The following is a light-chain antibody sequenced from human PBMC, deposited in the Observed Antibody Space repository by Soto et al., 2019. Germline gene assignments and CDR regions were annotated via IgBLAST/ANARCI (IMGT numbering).Light chain of an antibody. J-gene: IGLJ1*01. CDR1: SSDIGDYNY. V-gene: IGLV2-14*01. CDR3: SSYTSTSTLYV. Sequence: QSALTQPASVSGSPGQSITISCTGTSSDIGDYNYVSWYQQHPGKAPKLIIYEVSNRPSGFSHRFSGSKSDNTASLTISGLQAEDEADYYCSSYTSTSTLYVFGTGTKVTVL. CDR2: EVS.